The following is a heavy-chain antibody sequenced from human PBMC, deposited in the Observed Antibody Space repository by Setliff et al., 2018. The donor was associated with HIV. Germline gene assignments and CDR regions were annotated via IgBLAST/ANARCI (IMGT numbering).Heavy chain of an antibody. D-gene: IGHD3-10*01. Sequence: PSETLSLTCTVSGGSISSSFHYWGWIRQPPGKGLEWIGRIYTSGSTNYNPSLKSRVTMLIDTSKNQFSLSLSSVTAADTAVYYCARDLKVSWFGELSVADVWGKGTTVTVSS. J-gene: IGHJ6*04. CDR3: ARDLKVSWFGELSVADV. CDR1: GGSISSSFHY. CDR2: IYTSGST. V-gene: IGHV4-39*07.